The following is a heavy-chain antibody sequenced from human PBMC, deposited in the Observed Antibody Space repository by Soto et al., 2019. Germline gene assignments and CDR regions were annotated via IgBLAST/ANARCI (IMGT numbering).Heavy chain of an antibody. J-gene: IGHJ4*02. D-gene: IGHD5-12*01. CDR2: ISGSGGST. CDR3: AKVSDCSVATSYFDY. Sequence: GGSLRLSCAASGFTFSSYAMSWVRQAPGKGLEWVSAISGSGGSTYYADSVKGRFTISRDNSKNTLYLQMNSLRAEDTAVYYCAKVSDCSVATSYFDYWGQGTLVTVSS. CDR1: GFTFSSYA. V-gene: IGHV3-23*01.